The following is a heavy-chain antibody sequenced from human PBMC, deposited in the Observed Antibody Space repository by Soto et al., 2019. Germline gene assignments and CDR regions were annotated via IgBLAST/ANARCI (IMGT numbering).Heavy chain of an antibody. CDR2: IIPILGIA. V-gene: IGHV1-69*04. CDR3: ARDLSVVVAQPQYYYYGMDV. J-gene: IGHJ6*02. Sequence: SVKVSCKASGGTFSSYTISWVRQAPGQGLEWMGRIIPILGIANYAQKFQGRVTITADKSTSTAYMELSSLRSEDTAVYYCARDLSVVVAQPQYYYYGMDVWGQGTTVTVS. CDR1: GGTFSSYT. D-gene: IGHD2-15*01.